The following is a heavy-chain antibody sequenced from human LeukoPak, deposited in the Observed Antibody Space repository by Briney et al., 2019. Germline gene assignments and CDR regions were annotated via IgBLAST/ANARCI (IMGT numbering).Heavy chain of an antibody. CDR2: IKQDGSEK. CDR1: GFTFSSYW. J-gene: IGHJ4*02. V-gene: IGHV3-7*01. D-gene: IGHD1-26*01. CDR3: ARDISEGATAVDY. Sequence: GGSLRLSCAALGFTFSSYWMSWVRQAPGRGLEWVANIKQDGSEKYYVDSVKGRFTISRDNAKNSLYLQMNSLRAEDTAVYYCARDISEGATAVDYWGQGTLVTVSS.